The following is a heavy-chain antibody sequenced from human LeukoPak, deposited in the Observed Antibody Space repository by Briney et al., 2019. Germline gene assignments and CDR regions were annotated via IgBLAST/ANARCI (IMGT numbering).Heavy chain of an antibody. V-gene: IGHV1-18*01. CDR3: ARDAATRPNAFDI. CDR1: GYTFTSYG. D-gene: IGHD2-15*01. CDR2: ISAYTGNT. J-gene: IGHJ3*02. Sequence: ASVKVSCKASGYTFTSYGISWVRQAPGQGLQWMGWISAYTGNTNYAQELQGRVTMTTDTSTSTAYMELRSLRSDDTAVYYCARDAATRPNAFDIWGQGTIVTVSS.